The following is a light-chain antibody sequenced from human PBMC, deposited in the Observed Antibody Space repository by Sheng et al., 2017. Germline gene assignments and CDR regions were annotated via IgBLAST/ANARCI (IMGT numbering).Light chain of an antibody. V-gene: IGLV2-8*01. J-gene: IGLJ1*01. Sequence: QSALTQPPSASGSPGQSVTISCTGTSSDVGAYNYLSWFQQHPGKAPKLMIYEVTKRPSGVPDRFSGSKSGNTASLTVSGLQAEDEAEYYCQSHDNSLSASVFGTGTKVTVL. CDR3: QSHDNSLSASV. CDR1: SSDVGAYNY. CDR2: EVT.